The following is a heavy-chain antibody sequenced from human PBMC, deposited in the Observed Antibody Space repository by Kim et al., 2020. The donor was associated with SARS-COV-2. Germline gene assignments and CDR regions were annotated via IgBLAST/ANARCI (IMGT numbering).Heavy chain of an antibody. D-gene: IGHD1-26*01. CDR3: ARGLGGSHSYYFDF. Sequence: SETLSLTCAVYGGSFSGHYWSWIRQPPGKGLEWIGEINHIEGTKYNPSLKSRLRISVDTSRNQFSLKLYSVTAADTAIYYCARGLGGSHSYYFDFWAQGTLVTASS. CDR2: INHIEGT. CDR1: GGSFSGHY. V-gene: IGHV4-34*01. J-gene: IGHJ4*02.